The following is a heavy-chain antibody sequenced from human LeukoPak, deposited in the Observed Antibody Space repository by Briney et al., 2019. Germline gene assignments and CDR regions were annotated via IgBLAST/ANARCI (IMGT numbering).Heavy chain of an antibody. J-gene: IGHJ4*02. CDR2: IYTSGST. D-gene: IGHD3-16*01. Sequence: SETLSLTCTVSGGSISSYYWSWLRQPPGKGLEWIGYIYTSGSTNYNPSLESRVTISVDTSKNQFSLKLSSVTAADTAVYYCARILTSGGFFDYWGQGTLVTVSS. V-gene: IGHV4-4*09. CDR3: ARILTSGGFFDY. CDR1: GGSISSYY.